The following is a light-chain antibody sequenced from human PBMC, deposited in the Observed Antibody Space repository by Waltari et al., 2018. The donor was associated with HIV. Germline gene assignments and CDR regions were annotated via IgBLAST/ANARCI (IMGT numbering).Light chain of an antibody. Sequence: QSALTQPASVSGSPGQSITISRTGISSDVDYYNYDCWYQQHPGKAPKLMIYDVTHRPSGVANRVSGYKSGDTASRTSSGLQAEDEAEYYCSSYTSSSWVFGGGTKLTVL. J-gene: IGLJ3*02. CDR2: DVT. CDR3: SSYTSSSWV. CDR1: SSDVDYYNY. V-gene: IGLV2-14*03.